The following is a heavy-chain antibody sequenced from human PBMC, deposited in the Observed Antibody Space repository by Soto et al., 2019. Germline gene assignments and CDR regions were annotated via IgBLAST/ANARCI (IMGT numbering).Heavy chain of an antibody. V-gene: IGHV4-39*01. CDR1: GGSISSSTYY. CDR2: IYYSGST. CDR3: TRLMTTVTTLWFDP. J-gene: IGHJ5*02. D-gene: IGHD4-17*01. Sequence: QLQLQESGLGLVKPSDTLSLTCTVSGGSISSSTYYWGWIRQPPGKGLEWIGNIYYSGSTYYNPSLQSRVIISVDTSKNQFSLKLSSVTAADTAVYYCTRLMTTVTTLWFDPWGQGTLVTVSS.